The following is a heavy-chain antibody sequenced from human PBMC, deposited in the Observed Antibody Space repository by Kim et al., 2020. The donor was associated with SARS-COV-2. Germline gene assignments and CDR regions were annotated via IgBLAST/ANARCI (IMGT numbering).Heavy chain of an antibody. D-gene: IGHD1-1*01. CDR1: GFTFDDYA. J-gene: IGHJ6*02. CDR3: AKDIGGGGTPWGYYYYGMDV. Sequence: GGSLRLSCAASGFTFDDYAMHWVRQAPGKGLEWVSLISGDGGSTYYADSVKGRFTISRDNSKNSLYLQMNSLRTEDTALYYCAKDIGGGGTPWGYYYYGMDVWGQGTTVTVSS. V-gene: IGHV3-43*02. CDR2: ISGDGGST.